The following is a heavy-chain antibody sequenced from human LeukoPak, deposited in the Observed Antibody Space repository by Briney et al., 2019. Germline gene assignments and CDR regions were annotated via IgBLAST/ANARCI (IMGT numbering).Heavy chain of an antibody. CDR3: TTTSGGLVVGATTSYYYYGMDV. CDR2: INSKTDGGTT. CDR1: GFTFSNAW. J-gene: IGHJ6*02. V-gene: IGHV3-15*01. Sequence: GGSLRLSCAASGFTFSNAWMSWVRQAPGKGLEWVGRINSKTDGGTTDYAAPVKGRFTISRDDSKNTLYLQMNSLKTEDTAVYYCTTTSGGLVVGATTSYYYYGMDVWGQGTTVTVSS. D-gene: IGHD1-26*01.